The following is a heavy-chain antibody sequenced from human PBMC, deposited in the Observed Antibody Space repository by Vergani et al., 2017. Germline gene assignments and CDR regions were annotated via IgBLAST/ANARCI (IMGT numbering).Heavy chain of an antibody. D-gene: IGHD2-15*01. CDR2: INPSGGST. CDR3: ARGGYCSGGSCYSGDYGPDY. CDR1: GYTFTSYY. J-gene: IGHJ4*02. V-gene: IGHV1-46*01. Sequence: QVQLVQSGAEVKKPGASVKVSCKASGYTFTSYYMHWVRQAPGQGLEWMGIINPSGGSTSYAQKFQGRVTMTRDTSTSTVYMELSSLRYEDTAVYYCARGGYCSGGSCYSGDYGPDYWGQGTLVTVSS.